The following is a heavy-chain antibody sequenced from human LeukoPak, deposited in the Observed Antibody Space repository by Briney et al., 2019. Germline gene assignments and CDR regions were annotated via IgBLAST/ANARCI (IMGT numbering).Heavy chain of an antibody. CDR1: GFTFSSYD. Sequence: TGGSLRLSCAASGFTFSSYDMHWVRQATGKGLEWVSAIGTAGDTYYPGSVKGRFPISRENAKKSLYLQMNSLRAGDTAVYYCARGRNILAEWFGELSGNWFDPWGQGTLVTVSS. J-gene: IGHJ5*02. D-gene: IGHD3-10*01. CDR2: IGTAGDT. V-gene: IGHV3-13*01. CDR3: ARGRNILAEWFGELSGNWFDP.